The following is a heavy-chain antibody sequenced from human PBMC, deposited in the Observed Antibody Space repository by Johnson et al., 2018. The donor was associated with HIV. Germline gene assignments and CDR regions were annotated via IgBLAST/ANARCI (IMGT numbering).Heavy chain of an antibody. Sequence: VQLVESGGGVVQPGRSLRLSCAASGFTFSDYYMSWIQQVNGKGLEWVSGINWNGGSTGYADSVKGRFTISRDNSKKTLYLQMNSLSAEDTAGYYGAGEGSLVESALVFDMWGQGTMVTVSS. CDR2: INWNGGST. D-gene: IGHD3-16*02. V-gene: IGHV3-66*02. J-gene: IGHJ3*02. CDR1: GFTFSDYY. CDR3: AGEGSLVESALVFDM.